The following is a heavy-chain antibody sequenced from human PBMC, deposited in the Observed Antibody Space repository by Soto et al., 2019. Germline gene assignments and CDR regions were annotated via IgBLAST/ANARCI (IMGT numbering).Heavy chain of an antibody. D-gene: IGHD2-21*02. CDR3: AAELYIGGDCCHFDY. CDR2: IIVGSGDT. J-gene: IGHJ4*02. CDR1: GFTFTRSA. Sequence: QVHLVQSGPEVKQPGTSVKVSCKTSGFTFTRSAVQWVRQARGQPLEWIGWIIVGSGDTNYAQKIQERVTITRDMSTSTAYMELSSLRSEDTAVYYCAAELYIGGDCCHFDYWGQGTLVAVSS. V-gene: IGHV1-58*01.